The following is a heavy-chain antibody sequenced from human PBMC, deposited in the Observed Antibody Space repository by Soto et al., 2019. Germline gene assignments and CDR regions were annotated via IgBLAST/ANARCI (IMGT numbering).Heavy chain of an antibody. D-gene: IGHD3-10*01. CDR3: ARHEYYRRPQYDY. V-gene: IGHV4-59*01. J-gene: IGHJ4*02. CDR1: GGSISSYY. CDR2: IYYSGST. Sequence: SETLSLTCTVSGGSISSYYWSWIRQPPGKGLEWIGYIYYSGSTNYNPSLKSRVTISVDTSKNQFSLKLSSVTAADTAVYYCARHEYYRRPQYDYWGQGTLVTVSS.